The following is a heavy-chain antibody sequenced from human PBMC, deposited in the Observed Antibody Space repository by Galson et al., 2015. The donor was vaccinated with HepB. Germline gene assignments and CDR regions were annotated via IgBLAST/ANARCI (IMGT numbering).Heavy chain of an antibody. CDR1: GFTFSSYW. Sequence: SLRHSCAASGFTFSSYWMSWVRQAPGKGLEWVANIKQDGSEKYYVDSVKGRFTISRDNAKNSLYLQMNSLRAEDTAVYYCARDLWYSSGGDAFDIWGQGTMVTVSS. D-gene: IGHD6-19*01. V-gene: IGHV3-7*01. J-gene: IGHJ3*02. CDR3: ARDLWYSSGGDAFDI. CDR2: IKQDGSEK.